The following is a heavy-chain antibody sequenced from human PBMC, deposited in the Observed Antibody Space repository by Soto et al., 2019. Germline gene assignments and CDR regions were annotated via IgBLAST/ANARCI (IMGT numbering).Heavy chain of an antibody. D-gene: IGHD2-8*02. Sequence: HVQLQQGGAGLLKPSETLSLTCVVYGVSFGPYYWSWIRQPPGKGLEWSGESNHRGDTNYNPSLQGRFPISLDTPTNQSSLRLTSVTAADTAGYFCAGIASLCTVVHWGHGTLVTVAS. CDR2: SNHRGDT. CDR1: GVSFGPYY. V-gene: IGHV4-34*01. J-gene: IGHJ5*02. CDR3: AGIASLCTVVH.